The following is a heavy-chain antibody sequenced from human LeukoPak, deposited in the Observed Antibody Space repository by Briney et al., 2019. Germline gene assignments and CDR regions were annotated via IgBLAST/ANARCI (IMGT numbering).Heavy chain of an antibody. V-gene: IGHV4-39*07. CDR2: IYYSGST. CDR3: ARGGGYGDPFDY. J-gene: IGHJ4*02. D-gene: IGHD4-17*01. Sequence: TSETLSLTCTVSGGSISSSSYYWGWIRQPPGKGLEWIGSIYYSGSTYYNPSLKSRVTVSIDTSKNQFSLKLSSVTAADTAVYYCARGGGYGDPFDYWGQGTLVTVSS. CDR1: GGSISSSSYY.